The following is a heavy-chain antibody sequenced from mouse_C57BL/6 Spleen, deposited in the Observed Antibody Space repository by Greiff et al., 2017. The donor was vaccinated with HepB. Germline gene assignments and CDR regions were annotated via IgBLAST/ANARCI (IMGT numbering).Heavy chain of an antibody. J-gene: IGHJ1*03. CDR2: IYPGDGDT. V-gene: IGHV1-80*01. Sequence: QVQLQQSGAELVKPGASVKISCKASGYAFSSYWMNWVKQRPGKGLEWIGQIYPGDGDTNYNGKFKGKATLTADKSSSTAYMQLSSLTSEDSAVCFCARSRYYGSSSYWYFGVWGTGTTVTVSS. CDR1: GYAFSSYW. D-gene: IGHD1-1*01. CDR3: ARSRYYGSSSYWYFGV.